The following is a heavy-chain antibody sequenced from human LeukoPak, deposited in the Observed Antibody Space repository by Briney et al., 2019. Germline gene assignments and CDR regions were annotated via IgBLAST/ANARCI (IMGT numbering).Heavy chain of an antibody. CDR2: INTDGSST. CDR3: ATLGAGAFDI. CDR1: GFTFSSYS. V-gene: IGHV3-74*01. J-gene: IGHJ3*02. D-gene: IGHD1-26*01. Sequence: GGSLRLSCAASGFTFSSYSMNWVRQAPGKGLVWVSRINTDGSSTSYADSVKGRFTISRDNAKNTLYLQMNSLRAEDTAVYYCATLGAGAFDIWGQGTMVTVSS.